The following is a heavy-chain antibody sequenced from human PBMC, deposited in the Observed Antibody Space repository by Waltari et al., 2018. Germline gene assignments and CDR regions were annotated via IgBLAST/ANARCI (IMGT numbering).Heavy chain of an antibody. J-gene: IGHJ3*01. V-gene: IGHV1-46*01. CDR1: GYTFTDYY. Sequence: QVQLVQSGAEVKKPGAAVRVSCKAIGYTFTDYYMHWVRQAPGQGLEWMGVFNPSGGRPTYAQKFQGRVTMTGDTSTRTVFMELSSLRFEDTAVYFCARDPRFLEWLSGGDFNDPASGRGGFDLWGQGTMVSVSS. CDR2: FNPSGGRP. D-gene: IGHD3-3*01. CDR3: ARDPRFLEWLSGGDFNDPASGRGGFDL.